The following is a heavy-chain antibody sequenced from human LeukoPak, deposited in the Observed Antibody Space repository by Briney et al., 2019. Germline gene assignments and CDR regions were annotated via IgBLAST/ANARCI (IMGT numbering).Heavy chain of an antibody. CDR2: ISGSGGST. Sequence: GGSLRLSCAASGFTFSNYWMNWVRQAPGKGLEWVSGISGSGGSTYYADSVKGRFTISRDDSKNTLYLQMSSLRADDTAVYYCAAPQYCSSTSCYLLYYYGMDVWGKGTTVTVSS. V-gene: IGHV3-23*01. CDR3: AAPQYCSSTSCYLLYYYGMDV. J-gene: IGHJ6*04. D-gene: IGHD2-2*01. CDR1: GFTFSNYW.